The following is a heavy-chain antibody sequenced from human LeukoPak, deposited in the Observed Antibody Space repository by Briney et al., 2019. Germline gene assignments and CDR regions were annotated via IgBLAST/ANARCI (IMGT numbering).Heavy chain of an antibody. D-gene: IGHD6-19*01. CDR2: INHSGST. Sequence: SETLSLTCAVYGGSFSGYYWIWIRQPPGKGLEWIGEINHSGSTNYNPSLKSRVTISVDTSKNQFSLKLSSVTAADTAVYYCAREKNGWYPFDYWGQGTLVTVSS. V-gene: IGHV4-34*01. CDR1: GGSFSGYY. CDR3: AREKNGWYPFDY. J-gene: IGHJ4*02.